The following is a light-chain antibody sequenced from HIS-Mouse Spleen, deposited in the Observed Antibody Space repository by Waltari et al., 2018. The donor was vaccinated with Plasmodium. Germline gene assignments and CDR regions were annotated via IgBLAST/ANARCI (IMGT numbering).Light chain of an antibody. V-gene: IGLV3-10*01. Sequence: SYELTQPPSVSVSPGQTARITCSGDASPKKYAYWYQQKSGQAPVLVSYEDSKRPSGIPGGFSGSSSGTMATLTISGAQVEDEADYYCYSTDSSGNHRVFGGGTKLTVL. CDR3: YSTDSSGNHRV. CDR2: EDS. CDR1: ASPKKY. J-gene: IGLJ3*02.